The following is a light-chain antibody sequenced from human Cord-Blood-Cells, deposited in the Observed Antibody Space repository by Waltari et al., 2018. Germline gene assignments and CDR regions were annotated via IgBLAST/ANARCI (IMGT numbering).Light chain of an antibody. V-gene: IGKV3-11*01. CDR1: QGVSRY. CDR2: DAS. J-gene: IGKJ4*01. CDR3: QQRSNWPLT. Sequence: EIVLTQSPPTLSLSPGQRAPLSCRASQGVSRYIAWYQQKPGKAPRLLIYDASNRATGVPARFSGSGSGTDFTLTISSLEPEDFAVYYCQQRSNWPLTFGRGTKVEIK.